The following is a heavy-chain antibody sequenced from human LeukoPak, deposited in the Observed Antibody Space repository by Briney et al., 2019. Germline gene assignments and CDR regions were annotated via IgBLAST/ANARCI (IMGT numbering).Heavy chain of an antibody. D-gene: IGHD2-21*01. J-gene: IGHJ4*02. CDR2: ISSSGSTI. CDR3: ARDRSDSYYFDY. CDR1: GFTFSNYY. Sequence: PGGSLRLSCAASGFTFSNYYMSWIRQAPGKGLEWVSYISSSGSTIYYADSVKGRFTISRDNAKNSLYLQMNSLRAEDTAVYYCARDRSDSYYFDYWGQGTLVTVSS. V-gene: IGHV3-11*01.